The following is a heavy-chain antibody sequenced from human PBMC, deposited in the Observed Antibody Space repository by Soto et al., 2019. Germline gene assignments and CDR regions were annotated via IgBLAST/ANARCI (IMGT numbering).Heavy chain of an antibody. V-gene: IGHV3-23*01. J-gene: IGHJ4*02. Sequence: VPLLESGGGLVQPGGSLRLSCAAAGFTFSNYGMTWVRQVPGKGLEWVSAILGNGAITYYADSVKGRFTISRDSCHNTLDLAMYRLGVGDTALYFGAKDGGGGRGYLDYWGQGTLVTVSS. CDR2: ILGNGAIT. CDR3: AKDGGGGRGYLDY. D-gene: IGHD3-16*01. CDR1: GFTFSNYG.